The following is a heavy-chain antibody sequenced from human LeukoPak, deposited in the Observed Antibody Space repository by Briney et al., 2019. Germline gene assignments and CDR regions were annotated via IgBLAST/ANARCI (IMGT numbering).Heavy chain of an antibody. D-gene: IGHD5-18*01. CDR1: GFTFSSYE. Sequence: GALRLSCAASGFTFSSYEMNWVRQAPGKGLEWVSYISSSGSTIYYADSVKGRFTISRDNAKNSLYLQMNSLRAEDTAVYYCARQLWLNRHYYYGMDVWGQGTTVTVSS. CDR3: ARQLWLNRHYYYGMDV. V-gene: IGHV3-48*03. J-gene: IGHJ6*02. CDR2: ISSSGSTI.